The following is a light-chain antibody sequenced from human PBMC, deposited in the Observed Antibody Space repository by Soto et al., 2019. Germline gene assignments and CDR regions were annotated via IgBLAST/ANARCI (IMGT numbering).Light chain of an antibody. CDR1: QSVTSSY. V-gene: IGKV3-20*01. CDR3: QQYGSSRAT. CDR2: GAS. Sequence: EVVLTQSPGTLSLSPGERATLSCRASQSVTSSYLAWYQQKPGQAPRLLIYGASSRATGIPDRFSGSGSGTDFTLTIGRLEPEDFAVYYCQQYGSSRATFGQGTKVEIK. J-gene: IGKJ1*01.